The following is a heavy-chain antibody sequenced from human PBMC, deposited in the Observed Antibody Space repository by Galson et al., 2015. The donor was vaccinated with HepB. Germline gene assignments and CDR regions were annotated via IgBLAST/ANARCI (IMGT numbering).Heavy chain of an antibody. Sequence: SVKVSCKASGYTFTSYGISWVRQAPGQGLEWMGWISAYNGNTNYAQKLQGRVTMTTDTSTSTAYMELRSLRSDDTAVYYCARSTSGSYQGGVLGIFDYWGQGTLVTVSS. J-gene: IGHJ4*02. V-gene: IGHV1-18*01. CDR1: GYTFTSYG. CDR2: ISAYNGNT. D-gene: IGHD3-10*01. CDR3: ARSTSGSYQGGVLGIFDY.